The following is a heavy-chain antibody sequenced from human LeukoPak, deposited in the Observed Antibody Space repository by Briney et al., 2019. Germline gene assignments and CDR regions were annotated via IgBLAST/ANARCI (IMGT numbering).Heavy chain of an antibody. CDR1: GFTFSTYA. V-gene: IGHV3-30-3*01. D-gene: IGHD5-12*01. Sequence: GGSLRLSCAASGFTFSTYAMHWVRQAPGKGLEWVALFSYDGSTTHYGDSVKGRFTVSRDNSKNTLYLQMNSLRTEDTAVYYCARAKEGFSGYDYLFDFWGQGNLVTVSS. CDR2: FSYDGSTT. J-gene: IGHJ4*02. CDR3: ARAKEGFSGYDYLFDF.